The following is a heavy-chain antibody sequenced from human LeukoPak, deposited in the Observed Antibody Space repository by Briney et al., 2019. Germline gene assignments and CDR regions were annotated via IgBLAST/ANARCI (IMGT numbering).Heavy chain of an antibody. CDR1: GVSFSGYY. J-gene: IGHJ6*02. Sequence: SETLSLTCAVYGVSFSGYYWSWLRQPPGKGLEWIGEINHSGSTNYNPSLKSRVTISVDTSNNQFSLKLSSVTAADTAVYYCARHVNYDSSGYYYYGMDVWGQGTTVTVSS. CDR3: ARHVNYDSSGYYYYGMDV. CDR2: INHSGST. D-gene: IGHD3-22*01. V-gene: IGHV4-34*01.